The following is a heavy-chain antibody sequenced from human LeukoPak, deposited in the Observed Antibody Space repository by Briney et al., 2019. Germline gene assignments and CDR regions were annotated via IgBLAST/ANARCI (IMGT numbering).Heavy chain of an antibody. J-gene: IGHJ5*02. D-gene: IGHD2-2*01. Sequence: ASVKVSCKASGYTFTTYYMHWVRQAPGQGLINPTRISRDYAQKFQGSVTMTRDTSTSTIYMELSSLRSEDTAVYYCARDGRYCGSTSCRLNWFDPLGQGTLVTVSS. CDR3: ARDGRYCGSTSCRLNWFDP. CDR2: INPTRISR. V-gene: IGHV1-46*01. CDR1: GYTFTTYY.